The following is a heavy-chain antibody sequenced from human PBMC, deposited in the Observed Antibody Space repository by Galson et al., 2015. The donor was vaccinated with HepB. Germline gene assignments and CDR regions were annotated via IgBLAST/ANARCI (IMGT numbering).Heavy chain of an antibody. J-gene: IGHJ6*03. CDR3: ARAVEIPLYDSSGYYYGIYYYYYMDV. V-gene: IGHV3-13*01. D-gene: IGHD3-22*01. CDR1: GFNFSSYD. Sequence: SLRLSCAASGFNFSSYDMHWARQATGKGLEWVSAIRTAGDTYYPGSVKGRFTISRENAKNSLYLHMNSLRAGDTAVYSCARAVEIPLYDSSGYYYGIYYYYYMDVWGKGTTVTVSS. CDR2: IRTAGDT.